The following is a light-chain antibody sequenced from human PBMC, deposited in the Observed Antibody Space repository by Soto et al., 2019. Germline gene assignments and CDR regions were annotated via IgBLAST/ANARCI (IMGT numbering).Light chain of an antibody. CDR3: QQYDNLPPYT. Sequence: DIQMTQSPSSLSASVGDRATITCQASQDISNYLNWYQQKPGKAPKLLIYDASNLETGVPSRFSGSGSVTDFTFTISSLQPEDIATYYCQQYDNLPPYTFGQGTKLEIK. V-gene: IGKV1-33*01. J-gene: IGKJ2*01. CDR2: DAS. CDR1: QDISNY.